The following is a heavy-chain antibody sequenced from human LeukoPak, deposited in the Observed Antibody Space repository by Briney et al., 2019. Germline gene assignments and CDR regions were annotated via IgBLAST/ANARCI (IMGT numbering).Heavy chain of an antibody. CDR1: GYTFTSYG. D-gene: IGHD3-9*01. CDR2: ISAYNGNT. J-gene: IGHJ5*02. V-gene: IGHV1-18*01. CDR3: AREVMHYDILTGTNWFDP. Sequence: GASVKVSCKASGYTFTSYGISWVRQAPGQGLEWMGWISAYNGNTNYAQKLQGRVTITADESTSTAYMELSSLRSEDTAVYYCAREVMHYDILTGTNWFDPWGQGTLVTVSS.